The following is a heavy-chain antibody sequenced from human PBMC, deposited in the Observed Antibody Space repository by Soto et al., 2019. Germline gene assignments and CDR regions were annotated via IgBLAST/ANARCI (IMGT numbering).Heavy chain of an antibody. CDR1: GFTFSSYE. J-gene: IGHJ4*02. Sequence: GGSLRLSCAASGFTFSSYEMNWVRQAPGKGLEWVSYISSSGSTIYYADSVKGRFTISRDNAKNSLYLQMNSLRAEDTAVYYCARDPTPVLAAPFDYWGQGTLVTVSS. D-gene: IGHD6-6*01. CDR2: ISSSGSTI. V-gene: IGHV3-48*03. CDR3: ARDPTPVLAAPFDY.